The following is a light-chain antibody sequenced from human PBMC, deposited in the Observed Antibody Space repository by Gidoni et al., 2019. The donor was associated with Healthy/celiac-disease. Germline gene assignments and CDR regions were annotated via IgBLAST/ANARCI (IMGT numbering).Light chain of an antibody. V-gene: IGKV1-5*03. CDR2: KAS. Sequence: DIQMTQAPSTLSASVGDRVTITCRASQSISSWLAWYPQKQGKAPKLLIYKASSLESGVPSRFSGSGSGTEFTLTISSLQPDDFATYYCQQYNSSPLTFGGXPKVEIK. CDR3: QQYNSSPLT. J-gene: IGKJ4*01. CDR1: QSISSW.